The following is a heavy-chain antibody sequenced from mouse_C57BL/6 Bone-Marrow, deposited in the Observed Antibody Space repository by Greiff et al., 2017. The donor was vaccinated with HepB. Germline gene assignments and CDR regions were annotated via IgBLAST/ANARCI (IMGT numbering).Heavy chain of an antibody. V-gene: IGHV1-39*01. D-gene: IGHD2-4*01. CDR2: INPNYGTT. CDR3: ARSGLNDYAERFDYFDY. J-gene: IGHJ2*01. CDR1: GYSFTDYN. Sequence: ESGPELVKPGASVKISCKASGYSFTDYNMNWVKQSNGKSLEWIGVINPNYGTTSYNQKFKGKATLTVDQSSSTAYMQLNILTSEDSAVYYCARSGLNDYAERFDYFDYWGQGTTLTVSS.